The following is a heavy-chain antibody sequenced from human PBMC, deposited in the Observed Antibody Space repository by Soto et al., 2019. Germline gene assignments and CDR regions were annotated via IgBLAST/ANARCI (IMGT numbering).Heavy chain of an antibody. V-gene: IGHV1-69*06. J-gene: IGHJ6*02. CDR3: ARGKVVAATRNYYYYGMDV. CDR1: GGTFSSYA. CDR2: IIPIFGTA. D-gene: IGHD2-15*01. Sequence: QVQLVQSGAEVKKPESSVKVSCKASGGTFSSYAISWVRQAPGQGLEWMGGIIPIFGTANYAQKFQGRVTITADKSTSTAYMELSSLRSEDTAVYYCARGKVVAATRNYYYYGMDVWGQGTTVTVSS.